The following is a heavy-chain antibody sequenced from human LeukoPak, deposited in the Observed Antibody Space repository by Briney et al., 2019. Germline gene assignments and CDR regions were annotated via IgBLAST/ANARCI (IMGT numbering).Heavy chain of an antibody. D-gene: IGHD3-22*01. CDR2: INPNRGGT. Sequence: ASVEVSCKASGYTFTGYYMHWVRQAPGQGLEWMGWINPNRGGTNYAQKFQGRVTMTRDTSISTAYMELSRLRSDDTAVDYCARVPGYYDSSGPNYWGQGTLVTVSS. J-gene: IGHJ4*02. CDR3: ARVPGYYDSSGPNY. V-gene: IGHV1-2*02. CDR1: GYTFTGYY.